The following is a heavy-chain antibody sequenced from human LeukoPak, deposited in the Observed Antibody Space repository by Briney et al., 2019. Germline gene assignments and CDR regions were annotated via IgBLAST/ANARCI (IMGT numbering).Heavy chain of an antibody. J-gene: IGHJ4*02. Sequence: LAEGSLRLSCAASGFTFDDYAMHWVRQAPGKGLEWVSGISGSGGSTYYAESVKGRFTISRDNSKNTLYLQMNSLRAEDTAVYYCAKGDTAMVTDYWGQGTLVTVSS. CDR3: AKGDTAMVTDY. CDR1: GFTFDDYA. V-gene: IGHV3-23*01. CDR2: ISGSGGST. D-gene: IGHD5-18*01.